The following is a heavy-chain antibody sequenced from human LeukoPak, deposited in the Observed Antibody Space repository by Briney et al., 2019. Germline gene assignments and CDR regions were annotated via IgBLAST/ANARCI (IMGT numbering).Heavy chain of an antibody. Sequence: PSETLSLTCAVYGGCFSGYYWSWIRQPPGKGLEWIGEINHSGSTNYNPSLKSRVTISVDTSKNQFSLKLSSVTAADTAVYYCARGGYAGYSYGYPKNNWFDPWGQGTLVTVSS. V-gene: IGHV4-34*01. D-gene: IGHD5-18*01. CDR1: GGCFSGYY. CDR3: ARGGYAGYSYGYPKNNWFDP. CDR2: INHSGST. J-gene: IGHJ5*02.